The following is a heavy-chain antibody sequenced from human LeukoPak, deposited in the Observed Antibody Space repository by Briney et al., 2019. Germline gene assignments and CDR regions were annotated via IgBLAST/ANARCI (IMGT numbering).Heavy chain of an antibody. CDR2: IYYSGST. Sequence: SETLSLTCTVSGGSISSSSYYWGWIRQPPGKGLEWIGSIYYSGSTYYNPSLKSRVTISVDTSKNQFSLKLSSVTAADTAVYYCAREKSNYGWIDYWGQGTLVTVSS. V-gene: IGHV4-39*07. J-gene: IGHJ4*02. D-gene: IGHD4-4*01. CDR3: AREKSNYGWIDY. CDR1: GGSISSSSYY.